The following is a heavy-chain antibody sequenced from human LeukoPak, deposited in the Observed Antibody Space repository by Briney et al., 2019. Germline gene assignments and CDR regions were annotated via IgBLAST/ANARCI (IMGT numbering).Heavy chain of an antibody. D-gene: IGHD5-18*01. CDR2: IRYDGSNK. J-gene: IGHJ3*02. CDR3: TRLDTRLHDAFDI. V-gene: IGHV3-30*02. Sequence: GGSLRLSCAASGFTFSSYGMRWVRQAPGKGLEWVAFIRYDGSNKYYADSVKGRFTISRDNSKNTLYLQMNSLKTEDTAVYYCTRLDTRLHDAFDIWGQGTMVTVSS. CDR1: GFTFSSYG.